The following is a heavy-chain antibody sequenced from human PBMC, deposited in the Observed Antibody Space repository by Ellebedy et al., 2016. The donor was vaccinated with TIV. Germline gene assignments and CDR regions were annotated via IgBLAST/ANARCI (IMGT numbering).Heavy chain of an antibody. V-gene: IGHV1-18*01. CDR1: GYTFTSYD. Sequence: AASVKVSCKASGYTFTSYDINWVRQATGQGLEWMGWISAYNGNTNYAQKLQGRVTMTTDTSTSTAYMELRSLRSDDTAVYYCARVEGTVTNDYWGQGTLITVSS. D-gene: IGHD4-17*01. CDR2: ISAYNGNT. CDR3: ARVEGTVTNDY. J-gene: IGHJ4*02.